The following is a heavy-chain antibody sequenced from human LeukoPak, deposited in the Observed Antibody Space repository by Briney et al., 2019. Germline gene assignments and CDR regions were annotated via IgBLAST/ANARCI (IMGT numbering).Heavy chain of an antibody. CDR2: ITDTGDST. CDR1: GLPFSSSA. D-gene: IGHD3-9*01. J-gene: IGHJ4*02. Sequence: PGGSLRLSCAASGLPFSSSAMTWVRQAPGKGLEWVLTITDTGDSTHYADSVKGRFTFSRDNSKNTLYLQMNSLRAEDTAVYFCAKDYDMWTGSLDYWGQGTLVTVSS. CDR3: AKDYDMWTGSLDY. V-gene: IGHV3-23*01.